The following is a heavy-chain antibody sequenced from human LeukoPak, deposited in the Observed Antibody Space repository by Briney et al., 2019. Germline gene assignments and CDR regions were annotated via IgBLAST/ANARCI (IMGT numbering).Heavy chain of an antibody. CDR2: IKQDGSEK. Sequence: GGSLRLSCAASGFTFSSYWMSWVRQAPGKGLEWVANIKQDGSEKYYVDSVKGRFTISRDNAKNSLYLQMNSLRAEDTAVYYCARVGGGGSGWYIDYWGQGTLVTVSS. D-gene: IGHD6-19*01. CDR3: ARVGGGGSGWYIDY. V-gene: IGHV3-7*03. J-gene: IGHJ4*02. CDR1: GFTFSSYW.